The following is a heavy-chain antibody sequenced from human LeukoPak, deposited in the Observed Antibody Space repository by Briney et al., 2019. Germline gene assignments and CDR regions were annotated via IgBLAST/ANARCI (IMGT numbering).Heavy chain of an antibody. J-gene: IGHJ4*02. Sequence: PGGSLRLSCSASGLTFSSYAMHWVRQAPGKGLEYVSAISSNGGSTYYADSVKGRFTISRDNSKNTLYLQMSSLRAEDTAVYYCVYGGNESDAPAYFDYWGQGTLVTVSS. CDR1: GLTFSSYA. D-gene: IGHD4-23*01. CDR2: ISSNGGST. V-gene: IGHV3-64D*06. CDR3: VYGGNESDAPAYFDY.